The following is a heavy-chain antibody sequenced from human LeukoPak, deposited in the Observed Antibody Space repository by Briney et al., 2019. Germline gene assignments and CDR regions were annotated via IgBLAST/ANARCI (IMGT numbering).Heavy chain of an antibody. CDR3: ARGRRIKYYYDSSGYDY. Sequence: EASVKVSCKASGYTFTSYGISWVRQAPGQGLEWMGWISAYNSNTNYAQKLQGRVTMTTDTSTSTAYMELRSLRSDDTAVYYCARGRRIKYYYDSSGYDYWGQGTLVTVSS. V-gene: IGHV1-18*01. D-gene: IGHD3-22*01. CDR2: ISAYNSNT. CDR1: GYTFTSYG. J-gene: IGHJ4*02.